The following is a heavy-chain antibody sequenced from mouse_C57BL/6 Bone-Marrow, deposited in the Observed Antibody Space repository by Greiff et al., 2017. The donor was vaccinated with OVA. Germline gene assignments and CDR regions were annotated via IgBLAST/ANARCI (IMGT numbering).Heavy chain of an antibody. J-gene: IGHJ3*01. CDR1: GYTFTSYW. CDR3: ARGDDYEGEAWFAY. Sequence: QVQLKQPGAELVKPGASVKLSCKASGYTFTSYWMHWVKQRPGQGLEWIGMIHPNSGSTNYNEKFKSKATLTVDKSSSTAYMQLSSLTSEDSAVYDCARGDDYEGEAWFAYWGQGTLVTVSA. D-gene: IGHD2-4*01. CDR2: IHPNSGST. V-gene: IGHV1-64*01.